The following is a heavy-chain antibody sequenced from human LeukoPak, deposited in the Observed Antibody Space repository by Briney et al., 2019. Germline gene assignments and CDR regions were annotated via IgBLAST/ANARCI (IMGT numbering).Heavy chain of an antibody. CDR3: ARGIAEFDP. CDR2: INSDGSST. CDR1: GFTFSSCA. Sequence: GGSLRLSCAASGFTFSSCAMSWVRQAPGKGLVWVSRINSDGSSTRYADSVKGRFTISRDNAKNTLYLQMNSLRAEDTAVYYCARGIAEFDPWGQGTLVTVSS. D-gene: IGHD6-13*01. V-gene: IGHV3-74*01. J-gene: IGHJ5*02.